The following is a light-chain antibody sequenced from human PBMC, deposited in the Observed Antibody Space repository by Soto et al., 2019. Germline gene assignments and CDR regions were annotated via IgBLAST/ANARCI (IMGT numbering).Light chain of an antibody. CDR1: QSISSW. J-gene: IGKJ1*01. CDR3: QHYNSYSEA. Sequence: DIQMTQSPSTLSAAVGHTVTITCRASQSISSWLAWYQQKPGKAPKLLIYKASTLKSGVPSRFSGSGSGTEFTLTISSLQPDDFATYYCQHYNSYSEAFGQGTKVELK. CDR2: KAS. V-gene: IGKV1-5*03.